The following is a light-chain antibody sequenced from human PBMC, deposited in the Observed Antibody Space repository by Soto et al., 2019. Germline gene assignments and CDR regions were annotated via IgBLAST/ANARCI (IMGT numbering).Light chain of an antibody. Sequence: DIQMTQSPSTLSASVGDRVTITCRASQSISSWLAWYQQKPGKAPKLLIYDASSLESGVPSRFSGSGSGTEFTPTLSSLQPDDFATYYCQQYNSYSMYTFGQGTKLEI. CDR2: DAS. CDR1: QSISSW. CDR3: QQYNSYSMYT. V-gene: IGKV1-5*01. J-gene: IGKJ2*01.